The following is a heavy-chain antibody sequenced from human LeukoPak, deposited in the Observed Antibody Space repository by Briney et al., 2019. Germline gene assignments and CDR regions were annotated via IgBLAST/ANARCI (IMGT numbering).Heavy chain of an antibody. D-gene: IGHD3-10*01. J-gene: IGHJ6*03. CDR3: ARDSGSYGSGRKYYYYYMDV. CDR1: GYTFTGYY. Sequence: ASVKVSCKASGYTFTGYYMHWVRQAPGQGLEWMGWINPNSGGTNYAQKFQGRVTMTRDTSISTAYMELSRLRSDDTAVYYCARDSGSYGSGRKYYYYYMDVWGKGTTVTISS. CDR2: INPNSGGT. V-gene: IGHV1-2*02.